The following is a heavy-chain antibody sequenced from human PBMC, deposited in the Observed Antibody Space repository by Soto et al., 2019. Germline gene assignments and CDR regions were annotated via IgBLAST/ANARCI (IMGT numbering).Heavy chain of an antibody. D-gene: IGHD6-19*01. CDR3: AHSSAGWYSPWFDP. V-gene: IGHV2-5*01. CDR2: IYWNDDK. J-gene: IGHJ5*02. Sequence: QITLKESGPTLVKPTQTLTLTCTFSGFSLSTSGVGVGWIRQPPGKALEWLALIYWNDDKHYSPSLKSRLTIXRXTXXNQVVLTMTNMDPVDTATYYCAHSSAGWYSPWFDPWGQGTLVTVSS. CDR1: GFSLSTSGVG.